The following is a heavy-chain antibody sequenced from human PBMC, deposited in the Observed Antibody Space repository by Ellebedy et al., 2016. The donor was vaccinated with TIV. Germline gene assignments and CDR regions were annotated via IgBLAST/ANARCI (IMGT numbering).Heavy chain of an antibody. CDR2: IYYSGST. CDR3: ARISSGWSYFDY. D-gene: IGHD6-19*01. Sequence: SETLSLXXTVSGGSISSGGYYWSWIRQHPGKGLEWIGYIYYSGSTYYNPSLKSRVTISVDTSKNQFSLKLSSVTAADTAVYYCARISSGWSYFDYWGQGTLVTVSS. CDR1: GGSISSGGYY. V-gene: IGHV4-31*03. J-gene: IGHJ4*02.